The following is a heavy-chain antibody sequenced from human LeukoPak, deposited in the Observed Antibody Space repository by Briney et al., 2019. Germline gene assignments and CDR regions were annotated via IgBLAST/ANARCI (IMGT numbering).Heavy chain of an antibody. Sequence: SETLSLTCAVYGGSISSYYWSWIRQPPGKGLEWIGYIYYSGSTNYNPSLKSRVTISVDTSKNQFSLKLSSVTAADTAVYYCARHRKGFWSGYYNYYYYYGMDVWGQGTLVTVSS. CDR3: ARHRKGFWSGYYNYYYYYGMDV. D-gene: IGHD3-3*01. CDR2: IYYSGST. J-gene: IGHJ6*02. V-gene: IGHV4-59*08. CDR1: GGSISSYY.